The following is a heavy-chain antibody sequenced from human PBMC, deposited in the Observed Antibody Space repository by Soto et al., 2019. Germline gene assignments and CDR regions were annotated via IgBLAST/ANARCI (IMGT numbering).Heavy chain of an antibody. V-gene: IGHV3-30*18. J-gene: IGHJ3*02. CDR1: GFTFSSNG. CDR3: AKDFYSSSGYGAFDI. Sequence: QVQLVESGGGVVQPGRSLRLSCAASGFTFSSNGMHWVRQAPGKGLEWVAVISYDGSNKYYADFVKGRFTISRDKSKNTVYLQMNRLRAEDTAVYYCAKDFYSSSGYGAFDIWGQGTMVTVSS. CDR2: ISYDGSNK. D-gene: IGHD6-13*01.